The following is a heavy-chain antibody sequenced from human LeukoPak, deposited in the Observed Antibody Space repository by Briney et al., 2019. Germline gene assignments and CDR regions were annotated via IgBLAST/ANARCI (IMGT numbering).Heavy chain of an antibody. CDR2: IKPDGSDR. Sequence: GGSLRLSCAASGFSFSSSWVDWVRQAPGKGLEWVANIKPDGSDRSYVDSVKGRFTISRDNAKDSLYLEMDSLRVEDTALYYCSRSLNSWGQGALVTVSS. V-gene: IGHV3-7*01. J-gene: IGHJ5*02. CDR3: SRSLNS. CDR1: GFSFSSSW.